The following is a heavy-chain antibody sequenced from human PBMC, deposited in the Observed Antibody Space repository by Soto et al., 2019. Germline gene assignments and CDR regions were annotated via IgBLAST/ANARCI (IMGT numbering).Heavy chain of an antibody. V-gene: IGHV3-23*01. Sequence: EVQLLESGGGLVQPGGSLRLSCAASGFTFSSYAMSWVRQAPGKGLEWVSAISGSGGSTYYADSVKGRFTISRDNYQNTLYLQRNSLRAEDTAVYYCATSGVAIRLIDYWGQGTLVTVSS. CDR3: ATSGVAIRLIDY. CDR2: ISGSGGST. CDR1: GFTFSSYA. D-gene: IGHD3-3*01. J-gene: IGHJ4*02.